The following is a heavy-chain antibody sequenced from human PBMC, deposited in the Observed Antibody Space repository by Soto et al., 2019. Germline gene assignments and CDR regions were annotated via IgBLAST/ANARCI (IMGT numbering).Heavy chain of an antibody. CDR1: GYTFTSYG. J-gene: IGHJ6*03. CDR3: ARDASARGYYDILTGYGGPSYYYSYYMDV. CDR2: ISAYNGNT. V-gene: IGHV1-18*01. Sequence: ASVKVSCKASGYTFTSYGISWVRQAPGQGLEWMGWISAYNGNTNYAQKLQGRVTMTTDTSTSTAYMELRSLRSDDTAVYYCARDASARGYYDILTGYGGPSYYYSYYMDVWGKGTTVTVSS. D-gene: IGHD3-9*01.